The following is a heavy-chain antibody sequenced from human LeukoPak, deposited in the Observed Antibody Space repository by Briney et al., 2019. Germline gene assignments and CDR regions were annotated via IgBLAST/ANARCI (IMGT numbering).Heavy chain of an antibody. CDR1: GGTFSSYA. CDR2: IIPILGIA. CDR3: ARDVGGYSGYEGEPKGDFRDY. Sequence: SVKVSCKASGGTFSSYAISWVRQAPGQGLEWMGRIIPILGIANYAQKFQGRVTITADKSTSTAYMELSSLRSEDTAVYYCARDVGGYSGYEGEPKGDFRDYWGQGTLVTVSS. D-gene: IGHD5-12*01. V-gene: IGHV1-69*04. J-gene: IGHJ4*02.